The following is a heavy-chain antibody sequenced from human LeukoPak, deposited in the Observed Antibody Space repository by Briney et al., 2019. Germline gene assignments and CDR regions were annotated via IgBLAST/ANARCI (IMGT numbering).Heavy chain of an antibody. D-gene: IGHD6-13*01. J-gene: IGHJ3*02. Sequence: SETLSLTCAVYGGSFSGYYWSWIRQPPGKGLEWIGEINHSGGTNYNPSLKSRVTISVDTSKNQFSLKLSSVTAADTAVYYCARGFLYSSSWYDAFDIWGQGTMVTVSS. CDR3: ARGFLYSSSWYDAFDI. V-gene: IGHV4-34*01. CDR2: INHSGGT. CDR1: GGSFSGYY.